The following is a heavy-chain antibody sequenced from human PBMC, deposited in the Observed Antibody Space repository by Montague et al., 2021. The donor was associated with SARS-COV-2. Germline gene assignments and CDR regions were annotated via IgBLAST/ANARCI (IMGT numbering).Heavy chain of an antibody. CDR3: ARDLFRYDSSDYDYPNYYDYCMDV. J-gene: IGHJ6*02. CDR1: GFTFSNYA. V-gene: IGHV3-33*08. Sequence: SLRLSCAASGFTFSNYAMHWVRQAPGKGLEWVAVIWYDGSNKYYADSVKGRFTISRDNSKNTLYLQMNSLRAEDTAVYYCARDLFRYDSSDYDYPNYYDYCMDVWGQGTMVTVSS. CDR2: IWYDGSNK. D-gene: IGHD3-22*01.